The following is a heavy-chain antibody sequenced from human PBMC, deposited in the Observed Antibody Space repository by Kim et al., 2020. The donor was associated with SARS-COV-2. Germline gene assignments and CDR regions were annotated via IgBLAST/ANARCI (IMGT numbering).Heavy chain of an antibody. CDR3: ARESYCSSTSCYALGGLNYYYYGMDV. J-gene: IGHJ6*02. V-gene: IGHV3-11*06. CDR2: ISSSSSYT. D-gene: IGHD2-2*01. Sequence: GGSLRLSCAASGFTFSDYYMSWIRQAPGKGLEWVSYISSSSSYTNYADSVKGRFTISRDNAKNSLYLQMNSLRAEDTAVYYCARESYCSSTSCYALGGLNYYYYGMDVWGQGTTVTVSS. CDR1: GFTFSDYY.